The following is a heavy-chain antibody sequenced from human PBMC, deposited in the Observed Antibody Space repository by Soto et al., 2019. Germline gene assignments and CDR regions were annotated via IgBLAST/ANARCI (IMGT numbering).Heavy chain of an antibody. CDR1: GGTFSSYT. D-gene: IGHD6-13*01. CDR3: ARDMSSSSWVPRVFDI. J-gene: IGHJ3*02. CDR2: INPSGGST. V-gene: IGHV1-46*03. Sequence: ASVKVSCKASGGTFSSYTISWVRQAPGQGLEWLGIINPSGGSTRYAQKFQGRVTMTRDTSTSTVYMELSSLRSEDTAVYYCARDMSSSSWVPRVFDIWGQGTMVTVSS.